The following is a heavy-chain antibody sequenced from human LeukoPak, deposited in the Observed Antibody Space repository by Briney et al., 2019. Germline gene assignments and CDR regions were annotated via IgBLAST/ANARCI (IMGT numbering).Heavy chain of an antibody. CDR3: ASGWELLRGYYYYGMDV. CDR2: INHSGST. D-gene: IGHD1-26*01. CDR1: GGSFCGYY. V-gene: IGHV4-34*01. Sequence: PSVTVSLTCAVYGGSFCGYYWRGLRQPPGKGRVWIGEINHSGSTNYNPSHKSRVTISVDTSKNQFSLKLISVPAADPAVYYWASGWELLRGYYYYGMDVWGQRITVTVSS. J-gene: IGHJ6*02.